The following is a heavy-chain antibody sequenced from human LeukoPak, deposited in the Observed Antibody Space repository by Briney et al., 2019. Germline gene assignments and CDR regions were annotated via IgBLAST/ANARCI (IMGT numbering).Heavy chain of an antibody. CDR2: IIPIFGTA. V-gene: IGHV1-69*13. J-gene: IGHJ4*02. CDR3: ARVGVKYCSSTSCYAFDY. Sequence: SVKVSCKASGGTFSSYAISWVRQAPGQGLEWMGGIIPIFGTANYAQKFQGRVTITADESTSTAYMEPSSLRSEDTAVYYCARVGVKYCSSTSCYAFDYWGQGTLVTVSS. CDR1: GGTFSSYA. D-gene: IGHD2-2*01.